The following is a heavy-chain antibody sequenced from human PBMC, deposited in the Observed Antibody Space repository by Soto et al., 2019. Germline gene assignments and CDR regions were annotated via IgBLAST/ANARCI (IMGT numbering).Heavy chain of an antibody. Sequence: LXLSFASSGFTFSSHSMNWVRQAPGKGLEWVSSISSSSSYIYYADSVKGRFTISRDNAKNSLYLQMNSLRAEDTAVYYCAREESPKYTIFGVVRSGVIDYWGQGTLVTVYS. CDR1: GFTFSSHS. CDR3: AREESPKYTIFGVVRSGVIDY. V-gene: IGHV3-21*01. J-gene: IGHJ4*02. CDR2: ISSSSSYI. D-gene: IGHD3-3*01.